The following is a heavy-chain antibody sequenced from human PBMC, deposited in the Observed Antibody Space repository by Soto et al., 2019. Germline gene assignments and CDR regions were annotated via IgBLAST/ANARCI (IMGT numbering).Heavy chain of an antibody. Sequence: PGGSLRLSCAASGFTFSSYAMSWVRQAPGKGLEWVSAISGSGGSTYYADSVKGRFTISRDNSKNTLYLQMNSLRAEDTAVYYCASHSSGYKTKPEYWGQGTLVTVSS. CDR3: ASHSSGYKTKPEY. V-gene: IGHV3-23*01. D-gene: IGHD6-19*01. CDR2: ISGSGGST. CDR1: GFTFSSYA. J-gene: IGHJ4*02.